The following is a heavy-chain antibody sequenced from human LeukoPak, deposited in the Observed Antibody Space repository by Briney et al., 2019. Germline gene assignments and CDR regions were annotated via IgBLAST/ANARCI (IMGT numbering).Heavy chain of an antibody. CDR3: ARQPPTGYYAYYFDY. D-gene: IGHD3-9*01. J-gene: IGHJ4*02. Sequence: SETLSLTCTVSGGSISSYYWSWIRQPPGKGLEWIGYIYYSGSTNYNPSLKSRVTISVDTSKNQFSLKLSSVTAADTAVYYCARQPPTGYYAYYFDYWGQGTLVTVSS. CDR2: IYYSGST. CDR1: GGSISSYY. V-gene: IGHV4-59*08.